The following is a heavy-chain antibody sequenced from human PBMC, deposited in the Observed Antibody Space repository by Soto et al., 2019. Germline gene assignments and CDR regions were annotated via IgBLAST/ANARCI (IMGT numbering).Heavy chain of an antibody. V-gene: IGHV3-23*01. CDR3: AKDPAAARPMGGY. CDR1: GFTCSSYA. Sequence: SLRLSCASSGFTCSSYAMSWVRQAPGKGLEWVSAISGSGGSTYYADSVKGRFTISRDNSKNTLYLQMNSLRAEDTAVYYCAKDPAAARPMGGYWGQGTLVTVSS. D-gene: IGHD6-6*01. J-gene: IGHJ4*02. CDR2: ISGSGGST.